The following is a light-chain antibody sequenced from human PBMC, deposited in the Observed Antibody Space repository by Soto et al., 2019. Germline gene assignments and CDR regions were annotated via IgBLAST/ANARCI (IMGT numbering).Light chain of an antibody. Sequence: EMVMTQSPATLSVSPGKRATLSCRASESVGSNVAWYQQQPGQAPRLLIYGASTRATGIPARFSGSGSGTEFTLTISSLQPDDFATYYCQQSNNHPISFGQGTRLEIK. CDR1: ESVGSN. CDR2: GAS. J-gene: IGKJ5*01. CDR3: QQSNNHPIS. V-gene: IGKV3-15*01.